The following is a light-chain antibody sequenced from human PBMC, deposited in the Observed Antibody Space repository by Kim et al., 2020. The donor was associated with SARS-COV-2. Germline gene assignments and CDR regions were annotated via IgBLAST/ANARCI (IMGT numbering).Light chain of an antibody. V-gene: IGLV1-40*01. J-gene: IGLJ2*01. CDR2: ANT. Sequence: QGVTISCSGSSSNIGAASNVPWYHHLPGTAPKLLISANTNRPSGVPDRFSGSKSGTSASLAITGLQPEDEGYYYCQSYDNSLNDKVFGGGTQLTVL. CDR3: QSYDNSLNDKV. CDR1: SSNIGAASN.